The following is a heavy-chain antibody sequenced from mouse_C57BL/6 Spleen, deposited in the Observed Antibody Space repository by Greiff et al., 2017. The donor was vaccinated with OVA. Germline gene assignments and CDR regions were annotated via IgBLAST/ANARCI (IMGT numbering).Heavy chain of an antibody. CDR2: ISSGSSTI. D-gene: IGHD3-2*02. J-gene: IGHJ2*01. CDR1: GFTFSDYG. V-gene: IGHV5-17*01. Sequence: EVKLVESGGGLVKPGGSLKLSCAASGFTFSDYGMHWVRQAPEKGLEWVAYISSGSSTINYADTVKGRFTISRDNANNTLFLQMTSLRAEDTAMYYCARQLRLPLAYWGQGTTLTVSS. CDR3: ARQLRLPLAY.